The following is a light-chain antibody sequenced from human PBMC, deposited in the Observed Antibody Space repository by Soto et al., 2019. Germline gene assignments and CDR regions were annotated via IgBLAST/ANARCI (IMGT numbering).Light chain of an antibody. J-gene: IGKJ2*01. V-gene: IGKV3-15*01. CDR2: GAS. CDR1: QSVSNN. CDR3: QQCNNWSYT. Sequence: EIVMTQSPATLSVSPGERATLSCRASQSVSNNLAWYQQKPGQAPRLLIYGASTRATGIPARFSGSGSGTEFTLTISSLQSEDFAVYYCQQCNNWSYTFGQGTKLEIK.